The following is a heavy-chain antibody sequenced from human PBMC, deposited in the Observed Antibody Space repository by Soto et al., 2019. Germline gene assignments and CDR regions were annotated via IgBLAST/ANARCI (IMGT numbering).Heavy chain of an antibody. CDR3: TTSNLGVDF. Sequence: PGGSLRLSCAASGLIFSYVWMTWVRQAPGKGLGWVGRIKTKPDDGTIDYAAPVRGRFTISRDDSKNTLYLQMTSLTPDDTGVYYCTTSNLGVDFWGPGTLVTVSS. J-gene: IGHJ4*02. D-gene: IGHD1-1*01. CDR2: IKTKPDDGTI. CDR1: GLIFSYVW. V-gene: IGHV3-15*01.